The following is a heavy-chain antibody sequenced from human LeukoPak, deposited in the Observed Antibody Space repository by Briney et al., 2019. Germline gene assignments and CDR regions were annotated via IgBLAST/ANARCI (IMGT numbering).Heavy chain of an antibody. CDR2: ILYDGINE. Sequence: PGGSLRLSCAASGFTVSSNYMSWVRQAPRKGLEWVAGILYDGINEFYADSVKGRFATSRDNSKSTLYLQMNSLRVEDTAVYYCAKSGGRNSPFDYWGQGSLVTVSS. J-gene: IGHJ4*02. D-gene: IGHD4-23*01. CDR1: GFTVSSNY. V-gene: IGHV3-30*18. CDR3: AKSGGRNSPFDY.